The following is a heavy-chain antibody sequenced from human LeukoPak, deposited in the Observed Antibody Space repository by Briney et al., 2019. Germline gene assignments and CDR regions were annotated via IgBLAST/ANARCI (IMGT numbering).Heavy chain of an antibody. J-gene: IGHJ6*03. CDR2: ITPYNGNT. V-gene: IGHV1-18*01. Sequence: ASVKVSCKASGYTFTNFGISWVRQAPGQGLEWMGWITPYNGNTNYAQKLQGRVTMTTDTSTSTAYMELRSLRSDDTAVYYCARGVAVAGTNYYYYMDVWGKGTTVTVSS. CDR1: GYTFTNFG. D-gene: IGHD6-19*01. CDR3: ARGVAVAGTNYYYYMDV.